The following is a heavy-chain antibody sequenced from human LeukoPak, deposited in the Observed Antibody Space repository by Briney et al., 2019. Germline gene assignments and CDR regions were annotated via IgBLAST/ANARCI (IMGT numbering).Heavy chain of an antibody. CDR3: ARDSPRSGFDY. CDR1: GGSVSSASYY. J-gene: IGHJ4*02. V-gene: IGHV4-61*01. CDR2: IDYSGNT. D-gene: IGHD6-19*01. Sequence: SETLSLTCTVSGGSVSSASYYWNWVRQAPGKGPEWIGYIDYSGNTNYSPSLKSRVTKSADTSKNQFSLKLTSVTAADTAVYYCARDSPRSGFDYWGQGTLVTVSS.